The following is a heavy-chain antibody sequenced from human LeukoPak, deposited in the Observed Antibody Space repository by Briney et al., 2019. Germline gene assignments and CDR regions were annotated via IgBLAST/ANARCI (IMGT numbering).Heavy chain of an antibody. D-gene: IGHD3-16*01. CDR2: IYYSGST. J-gene: IGHJ4*02. Sequence: SETLSLTCTVSGGSISSYYWSWIRQPPGKGLEWVGYIYYSGSTNYNPSLKSRVTISVDTSKNQFSLKLSSVTAADTAVYYCARGAKAEGDYYFDYWGQGTLVTVSS. CDR1: GGSISSYY. CDR3: ARGAKAEGDYYFDY. V-gene: IGHV4-59*01.